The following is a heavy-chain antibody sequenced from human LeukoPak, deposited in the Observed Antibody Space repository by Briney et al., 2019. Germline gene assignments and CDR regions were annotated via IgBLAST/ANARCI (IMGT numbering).Heavy chain of an antibody. J-gene: IGHJ5*02. Sequence: ASVKVSCKASGGTFSSYAISWVRQAPGQGLEWMGRIIPILGIANYAQKFRGRVTITADKSTSTAYMELSSLRFEDTAVYYCPKDRGVRPFYGTGMHHWGQGILVTVSS. D-gene: IGHD3-10*01. CDR1: GGTFSSYA. V-gene: IGHV1-69*04. CDR3: PKDRGVRPFYGTGMHH. CDR2: IIPILGIA.